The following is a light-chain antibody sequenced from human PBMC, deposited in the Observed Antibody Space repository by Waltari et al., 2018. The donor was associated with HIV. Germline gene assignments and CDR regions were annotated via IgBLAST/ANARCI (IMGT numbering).Light chain of an antibody. CDR2: DAS. CDR1: QSVYNY. Sequence: EVVLTQSPATLSLSPGEEATLPCRASQSVYNYLTWYQQKPGQAPRLLIYDASSRATGVPPRFSGSGSGTDFTLTITSLEPEDFAVYYCQQRSNWLWTFGQGTKVEVK. J-gene: IGKJ1*01. CDR3: QQRSNWLWT. V-gene: IGKV3-11*01.